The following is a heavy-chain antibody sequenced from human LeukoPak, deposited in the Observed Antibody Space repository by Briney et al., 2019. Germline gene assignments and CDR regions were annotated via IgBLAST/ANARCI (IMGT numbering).Heavy chain of an antibody. V-gene: IGHV4-4*02. CDR1: GGSISSSNW. CDR2: IYHSGSP. CDR3: ARVNINNWHSCDY. J-gene: IGHJ4*02. D-gene: IGHD1-1*01. Sequence: PSGTLSLTCAVSGGSISSSNWWSWVRHPPGKGLEWIGEIYHSGSPNYNPSLKSRVTISVDKSRNHFSLNLSSVTAADTAVYYCARVNINNWHSCDYWGQGTLVTVSS.